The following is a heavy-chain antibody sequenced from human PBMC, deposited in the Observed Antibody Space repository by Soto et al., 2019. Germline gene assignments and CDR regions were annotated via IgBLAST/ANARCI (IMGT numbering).Heavy chain of an antibody. CDR1: GGSISSGGYY. V-gene: IGHV4-31*03. CDR3: ASQQLEDSLFDY. D-gene: IGHD6-13*01. CDR2: IYYSGST. J-gene: IGHJ4*02. Sequence: SETLSLTCTVSGGSISSGGYYWSWIRQHPGKGLEWIGYIYYSGSTYYNPSLKSRVTISVDTSKNQFSLKLSSVTAADTAVYYCASQQLEDSLFDYWGQGTLVTVSS.